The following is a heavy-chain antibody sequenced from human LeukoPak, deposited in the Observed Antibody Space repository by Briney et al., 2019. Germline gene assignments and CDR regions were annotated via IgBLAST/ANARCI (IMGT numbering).Heavy chain of an antibody. CDR1: GFTFDNYR. V-gene: IGHV3-9*01. J-gene: IGHJ4*02. CDR3: AKDKTPLGIAAAGTSRYFDY. Sequence: GGSLRLSCAASGFTFDNYRMSWVRQAPGKGLEWVSGISWNSGSIGYADSVKGRFTISRDNAKNSLYLQMNSLRAEDTALYYCAKDKTPLGIAAAGTSRYFDYWGQGTLVTVSS. D-gene: IGHD6-13*01. CDR2: ISWNSGSI.